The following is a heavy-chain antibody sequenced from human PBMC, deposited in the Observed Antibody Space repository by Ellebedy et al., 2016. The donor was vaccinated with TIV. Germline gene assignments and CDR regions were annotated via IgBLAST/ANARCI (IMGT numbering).Heavy chain of an antibody. D-gene: IGHD2-2*01. CDR3: ARGYCSSTSCYLGFYYFDY. CDR2: MNPNSGNT. Sequence: ASVKVSXXASGYTFTSYDINWVRQATGQGLEWMGWMNPNSGNTGYAQKFQGRVTMTRNTSISTAYMELSSLRSEDTAVYYCARGYCSSTSCYLGFYYFDYWGQGTLVTVSS. CDR1: GYTFTSYD. J-gene: IGHJ4*02. V-gene: IGHV1-8*01.